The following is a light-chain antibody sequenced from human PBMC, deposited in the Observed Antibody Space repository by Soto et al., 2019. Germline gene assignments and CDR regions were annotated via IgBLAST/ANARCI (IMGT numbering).Light chain of an antibody. J-gene: IGKJ2*01. V-gene: IGKV3-20*01. CDR2: GAS. CDR3: QQYGSSLYT. CDR1: QRVSSNY. Sequence: EIVLTQSPGTLSLSPGDRATLSCRASQRVSSNYLAWYQQTPGQAPRLLIYGASSRATGIPDRFSGSGSGTDVSLTINRLEPEDFAVYYCQQYGSSLYTFGQGTKVEIK.